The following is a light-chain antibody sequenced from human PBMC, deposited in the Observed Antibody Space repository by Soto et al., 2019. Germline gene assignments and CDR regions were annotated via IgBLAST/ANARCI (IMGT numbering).Light chain of an antibody. CDR3: AAWDDTVRSYV. V-gene: IGLV1-47*01. Sequence: QLVLTQPSSVSGTPGQGVTISCSGSISNIGNNYVYWFQQLPGTAPKVLSNRNDQRPSGVPDRFSGSKSGTSASLAISGLRSEDKADYYCAAWDDTVRSYVFGTGTKLTVL. CDR1: ISNIGNNY. J-gene: IGLJ1*01. CDR2: RND.